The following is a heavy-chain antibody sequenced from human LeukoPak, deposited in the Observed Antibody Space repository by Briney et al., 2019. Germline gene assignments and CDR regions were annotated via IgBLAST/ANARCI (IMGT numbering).Heavy chain of an antibody. CDR3: ARGLGSSGYYYADY. D-gene: IGHD3-22*01. Sequence: SETLSLTCTVSGGSISSGDYYWSWIRQPPGKGLEWIGYIYYSGSTYYNPSLKSRVTISVDTSKNQFSLKLSSVTAADTAVYYCARGLGSSGYYYADYWGQGTLVTVSS. CDR2: IYYSGST. CDR1: GGSISSGDYY. J-gene: IGHJ4*02. V-gene: IGHV4-30-4*08.